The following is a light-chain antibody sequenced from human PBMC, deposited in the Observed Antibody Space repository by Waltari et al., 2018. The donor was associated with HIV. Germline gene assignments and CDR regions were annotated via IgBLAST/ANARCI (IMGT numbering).Light chain of an antibody. CDR1: SSDVGGYNY. V-gene: IGLV2-14*01. J-gene: IGLJ1*01. Sequence: QSALTQPASVSGSPGQSITISCTGTSSDVGGYNYVTLYQQHPGKAPKLMIYEVSNRPSGVSKRFSGSKSGNTASLTISGLQAEDEADYYCSSYTSSSTSHVFGTGTKVTVL. CDR3: SSYTSSSTSHV. CDR2: EVS.